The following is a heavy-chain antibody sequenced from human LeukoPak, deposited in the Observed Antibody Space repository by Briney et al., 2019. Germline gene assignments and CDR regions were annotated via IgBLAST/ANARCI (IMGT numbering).Heavy chain of an antibody. J-gene: IGHJ3*02. CDR3: ARMTISAFDI. D-gene: IGHD4/OR15-4a*01. Sequence: SETLSLTCAVYGGSFSGYYWSWIRQPPGKGLEWIGEINHSGSTNYNPSLKSRVTISVDTSKNQFSLKLSSVTAADTAVYYCARMTISAFDIWGQGTMVTVSS. V-gene: IGHV4-34*01. CDR1: GGSFSGYY. CDR2: INHSGST.